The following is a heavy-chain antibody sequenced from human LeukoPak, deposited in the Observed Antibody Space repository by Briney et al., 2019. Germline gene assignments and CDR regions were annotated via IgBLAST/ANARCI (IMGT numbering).Heavy chain of an antibody. CDR3: VGTGPLSSNGWDFNY. CDR1: GFTVGSNY. J-gene: IGHJ4*02. CDR2: IYSGGNT. Sequence: GGSLRLSCAASGFTVGSNYMNWVRQAPGKGLEWVSIIYSGGNTYYADSVKGRFTISRDNSKNTLYLQMNSLRAEDTAVYYCVGTGPLSSNGWDFNYWGQGTLVTVSS. V-gene: IGHV3-53*01. D-gene: IGHD6-19*01.